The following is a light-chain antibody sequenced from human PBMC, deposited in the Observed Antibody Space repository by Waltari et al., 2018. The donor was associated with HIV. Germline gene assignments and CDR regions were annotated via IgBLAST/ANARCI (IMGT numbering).Light chain of an antibody. CDR3: CSYAGSSARVV. CDR1: SSDVGSYNP. V-gene: IGLV2-23*02. J-gene: IGLJ2*01. CDR2: EVS. Sequence: QSALTQPASVSGSPGQSITISCTGTSSDVGSYNPVSWFQQHPGKAPKRMIFEVSKRPSGVSNRFSGSKSGNTASLTISGLQAEDEADYYCCSYAGSSARVVFGGGTKLTVL.